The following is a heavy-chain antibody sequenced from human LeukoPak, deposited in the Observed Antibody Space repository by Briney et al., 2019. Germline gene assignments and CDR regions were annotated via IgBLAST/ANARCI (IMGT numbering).Heavy chain of an antibody. V-gene: IGHV1-69*04. CDR3: ARDSSHYGSGSYYNTYYFDY. CDR1: GGTFSSYA. Sequence: GASVKVSCKASGGTFSSYAISWVRQAPGQGLEWMGRIIPILGIANYAQRFQGRVTITADKSTSTAYMELSSLRSEDTAVYYCARDSSHYGSGSYYNTYYFDYWGQGTLVTVSS. D-gene: IGHD3-10*01. CDR2: IIPILGIA. J-gene: IGHJ4*02.